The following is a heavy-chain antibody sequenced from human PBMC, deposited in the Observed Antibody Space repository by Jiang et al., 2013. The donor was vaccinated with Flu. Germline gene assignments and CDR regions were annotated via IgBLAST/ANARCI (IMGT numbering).Heavy chain of an antibody. D-gene: IGHD6-6*01. V-gene: IGHV4-39*01. CDR1: GGSISSSSYY. J-gene: IGHJ3*02. CDR2: IYYSGST. CDR3: ARLEIAARPPEVAFDI. Sequence: GLVKPSETLSLTCTVSGGSISSSSYYWGWIRQPPGKGLEWIGSIYYSGSTYYNPSLKSRVTISVDTSKNQFSLKLSSVTAADTAVYYCARLEIAARPPEVAFDIWGQGTMVTVSS.